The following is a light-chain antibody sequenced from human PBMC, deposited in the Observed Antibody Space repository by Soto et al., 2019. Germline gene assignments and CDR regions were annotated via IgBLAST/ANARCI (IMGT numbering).Light chain of an antibody. CDR3: QQLRMYPST. Sequence: EIVMTQSPLSLPVTAGEPASISCRSSQSLLHSNGYNYLDWYLQKPGQSPQLLIYLGSNRSSGVPDRFSGSGSGTDFTLKISRVEAEDVATYYCQQLRMYPSTFGGGTKVDI. CDR1: QSLLHSNGYNY. J-gene: IGKJ4*01. V-gene: IGKV2-28*01. CDR2: LGS.